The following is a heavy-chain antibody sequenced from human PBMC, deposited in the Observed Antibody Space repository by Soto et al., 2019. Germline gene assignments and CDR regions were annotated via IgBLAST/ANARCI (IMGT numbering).Heavy chain of an antibody. CDR1: GFTFSSYG. J-gene: IGHJ4*02. CDR2: ISYDGSNK. V-gene: IGHV3-30*18. Sequence: GGSLRLSSAASGFTFSSYGMHWVRQAPGKGLEWVAVISYDGSNKYYADSVKGRFTISRDNSKNTLYLQMNSLRAEDTAVYYCAKARRPLRYFDWLSTGYWGQGTLVTVSS. CDR3: AKARRPLRYFDWLSTGY. D-gene: IGHD3-9*01.